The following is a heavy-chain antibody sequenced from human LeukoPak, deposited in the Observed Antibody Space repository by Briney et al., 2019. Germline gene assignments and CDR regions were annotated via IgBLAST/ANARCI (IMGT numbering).Heavy chain of an antibody. D-gene: IGHD3-22*01. V-gene: IGHV3-7*01. Sequence: GGSLRLSCAASGFSFSTYWMSWVRQAPGKGLEWVANIKQDGSEKYYVVSVKGRFTISRDNAKNSLYLQMNSLRADDTAVYYCARDLTYHYDPTSDYWGQGTLVTVSS. CDR1: GFSFSTYW. CDR3: ARDLTYHYDPTSDY. CDR2: IKQDGSEK. J-gene: IGHJ4*02.